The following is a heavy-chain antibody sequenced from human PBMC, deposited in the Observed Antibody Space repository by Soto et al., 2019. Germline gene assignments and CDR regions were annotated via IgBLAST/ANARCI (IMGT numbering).Heavy chain of an antibody. D-gene: IGHD4-4*01. V-gene: IGHV3-30-3*01. Sequence: QVQLVESGGGVVQPGRSLRLSCAASGFTFSSYAMHWVHQAPGKGLEWVAVISYDGSNKYYADSVKGRFTISRDNSKNTLYLQMNSLRAEDTAVYYCARDIPDDYSNYHDYWGQGTLVTVSS. CDR1: GFTFSSYA. CDR3: ARDIPDDYSNYHDY. J-gene: IGHJ4*02. CDR2: ISYDGSNK.